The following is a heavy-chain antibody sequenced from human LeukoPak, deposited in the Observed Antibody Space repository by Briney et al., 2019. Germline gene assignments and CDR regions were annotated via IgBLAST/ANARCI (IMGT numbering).Heavy chain of an antibody. Sequence: GGSLRLSCAASGFTFSSYSMNWVRQAPGKGLEWVSYISSSSSTRYYADSVKGRFTISRDNAKNSLYLQMNSLRAEDTAVYYCARDNPTYYDFWSGYYLDYWGQGTLVTVSS. J-gene: IGHJ4*02. D-gene: IGHD3-3*01. CDR2: ISSSSSTR. CDR1: GFTFSSYS. V-gene: IGHV3-48*01. CDR3: ARDNPTYYDFWSGYYLDY.